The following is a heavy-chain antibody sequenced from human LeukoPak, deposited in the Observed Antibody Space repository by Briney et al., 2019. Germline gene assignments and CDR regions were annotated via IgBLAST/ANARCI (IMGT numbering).Heavy chain of an antibody. D-gene: IGHD6-19*01. CDR1: GGSISSSSFY. CDR3: ARQGYISGQGFRNNWFDP. Sequence: KPSETLSLTCTVSGGSISSSSFYWGWIRQPPGKGLEWIGTIFYSGSTYYNPSLRSRVTMSVDTSKNQFSLWLSSVTAADTAVYYCARQGYISGQGFRNNWFDPWGQGSLVTVSS. J-gene: IGHJ5*02. CDR2: IFYSGST. V-gene: IGHV4-39*01.